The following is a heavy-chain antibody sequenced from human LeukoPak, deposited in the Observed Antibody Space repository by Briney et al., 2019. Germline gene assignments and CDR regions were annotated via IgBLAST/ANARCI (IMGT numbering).Heavy chain of an antibody. V-gene: IGHV3-74*01. CDR2: VATGGTGP. CDR1: GFTFSGYW. CDR3: ARDMGPYGGSPGAS. J-gene: IGHJ5*02. D-gene: IGHD4-23*01. Sequence: GGSLRLSCAASGFTFSGYWMHWVRQAPGKGLVWASRVATGGTGPSYADSVKGRFTISRDNAKNTLYLQMNSLSAEDTAVYFCARDMGPYGGSPGASWGQGTLLTVSS.